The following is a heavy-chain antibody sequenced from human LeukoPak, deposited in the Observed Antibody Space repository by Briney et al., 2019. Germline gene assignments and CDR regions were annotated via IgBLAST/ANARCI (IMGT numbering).Heavy chain of an antibody. V-gene: IGHV3-11*04. Sequence: GGSLRLSCAASGFILRDYYMNWIRQAPGKGLEWVSYISSSGSTIYYADSVKGRFTISRDNAKNSLYLQMNSLRAEDTAVYYCAELGITMIGGVWGKGTTVTISS. J-gene: IGHJ6*04. CDR3: AELGITMIGGV. CDR2: ISSSGSTI. CDR1: GFILRDYY. D-gene: IGHD3-10*02.